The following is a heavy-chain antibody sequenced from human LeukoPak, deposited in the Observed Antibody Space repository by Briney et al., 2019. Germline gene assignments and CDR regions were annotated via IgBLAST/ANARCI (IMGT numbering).Heavy chain of an antibody. V-gene: IGHV3-30*03. CDR2: ISYDGSNK. Sequence: GRSLRLSCAASGFTFSTYGIHWVRQAPGKGLEWVAVISYDGSNKYYADSVKGRFTISRDNAKNSLYLQMNSLRAEDTAVYYCARADCSTTRCSYYFDYWGQGTLVTVSS. J-gene: IGHJ4*02. CDR3: ARADCSTTRCSYYFDY. CDR1: GFTFSTYG. D-gene: IGHD2-2*01.